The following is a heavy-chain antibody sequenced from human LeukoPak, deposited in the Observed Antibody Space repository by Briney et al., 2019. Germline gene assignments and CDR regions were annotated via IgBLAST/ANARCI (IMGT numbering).Heavy chain of an antibody. J-gene: IGHJ5*02. Sequence: SVKVSCKASGGTFSSYAISWVRQAPGQGLEWMGGIIPIFGTANYAQKFQGRVTITTDESTSTAYMELSSLRSEDTAVYYCAGTQLGYCSSTSCYSFRWFDPWGQGTLVTVSS. V-gene: IGHV1-69*05. CDR3: AGTQLGYCSSTSCYSFRWFDP. D-gene: IGHD2-2*01. CDR1: GGTFSSYA. CDR2: IIPIFGTA.